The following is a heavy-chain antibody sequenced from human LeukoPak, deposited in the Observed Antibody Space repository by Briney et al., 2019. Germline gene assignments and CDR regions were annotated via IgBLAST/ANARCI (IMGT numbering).Heavy chain of an antibody. V-gene: IGHV3-74*01. J-gene: IGHJ5*02. CDR1: GFIFSDYW. CDR3: TFIVTGS. D-gene: IGHD1-26*01. CDR2: ISGDGSRT. Sequence: GGSLRLSCAASGFIFSDYWTYWVRQAPGKGLVWVSRISGDGSRTNYADSVKGRFTISRDNAKNTLYLQMNSLRVEDTAVYYCTFIVTGSWGQGTLVTVSS.